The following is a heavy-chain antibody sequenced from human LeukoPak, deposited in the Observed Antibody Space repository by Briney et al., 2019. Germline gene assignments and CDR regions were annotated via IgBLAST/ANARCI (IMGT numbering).Heavy chain of an antibody. V-gene: IGHV3-23*01. CDR3: AKDAVRGSGRINWFDS. D-gene: IGHD3-10*01. CDR2: ITGVGGTP. J-gene: IGHJ5*01. CDR1: GFTVSSNY. Sequence: GGSLRLSCAASGFTVSSNYMSWVRQAPGKGLEWVSGITGVGGTPYYADSVKGRFTISRDNSKNTLYLQMNSLRGEDTAAYYCAKDAVRGSGRINWFDSWGQGTLVTVSS.